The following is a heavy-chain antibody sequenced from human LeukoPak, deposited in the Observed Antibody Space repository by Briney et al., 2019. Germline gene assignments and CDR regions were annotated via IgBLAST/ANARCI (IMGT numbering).Heavy chain of an antibody. CDR2: IYYSGSI. CDR1: GGSISSGGYY. CDR3: ARAPTVTSYFDY. J-gene: IGHJ4*02. Sequence: SQTLSLTCTVSGGSISSGGYYWSWIRQHPGKGLEWIGYIYYSGSIYYNPSLKSRVTISVDTSKNQFSLKLSSVTAADTAVYYCARAPTVTSYFDYWGQGTLATVSS. D-gene: IGHD4-17*01. V-gene: IGHV4-31*03.